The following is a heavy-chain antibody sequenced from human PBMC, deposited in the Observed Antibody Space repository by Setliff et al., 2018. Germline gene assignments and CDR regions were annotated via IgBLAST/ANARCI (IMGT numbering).Heavy chain of an antibody. CDR3: ARASRFGTVKWRGDYYMDV. J-gene: IGHJ6*03. CDR1: GYTFTTYA. Sequence: GASVKVSCKASGYTFTTYAMGWMRQAPGQRLEWMGWINTNTGNPSYAQSFTGRFVFSLDTSVSTAYLQISSLKPEDTAVYYCARASRFGTVKWRGDYYMDVWGKGTTVTVSS. D-gene: IGHD3-10*01. V-gene: IGHV7-4-1*02. CDR2: INTNTGNP.